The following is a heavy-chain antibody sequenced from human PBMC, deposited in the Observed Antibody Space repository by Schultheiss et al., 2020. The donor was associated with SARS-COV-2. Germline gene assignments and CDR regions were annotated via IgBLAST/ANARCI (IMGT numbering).Heavy chain of an antibody. CDR2: ISGSGGST. CDR1: GFTFSSYS. CDR3: ARAGLALDV. J-gene: IGHJ6*04. V-gene: IGHV3-23*01. D-gene: IGHD3-16*01. Sequence: GGSLRLSCAASGFTFSSYSMNWVRQAPGKGLEWVSAISGSGGSTYYADSVKGRFTISRHNSKNTLYLQMNSLKTEDTAVYYCARAGLALDVWGKGTTVTVSS.